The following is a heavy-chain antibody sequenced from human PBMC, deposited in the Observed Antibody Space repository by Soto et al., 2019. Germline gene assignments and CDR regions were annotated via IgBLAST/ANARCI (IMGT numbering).Heavy chain of an antibody. CDR3: ARGFSAGKGSPPDY. V-gene: IGHV3-23*01. CDR2: LSGSGGST. D-gene: IGHD3-10*01. Sequence: EVQLLESGGGLVQPGGSLRLSCAASGFSFIKYAMSWVRQAPGKGLEWVSGLSGSGGSTSSADSVKGRFAISRDNSRNTLYLQMNSLRDGDTAIYYCARGFSAGKGSPPDYWGQGTLFTVAS. CDR1: GFSFIKYA. J-gene: IGHJ4*02.